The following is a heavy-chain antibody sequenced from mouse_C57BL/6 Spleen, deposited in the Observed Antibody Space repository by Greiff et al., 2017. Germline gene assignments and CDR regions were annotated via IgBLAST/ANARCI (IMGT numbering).Heavy chain of an antibody. CDR2: IDPANGNT. D-gene: IGHD1-1*01. J-gene: IGHJ1*03. CDR3: ARTTVVPPYWYCDV. CDR1: GFNIKNTY. V-gene: IGHV14-3*01. Sequence: VHVKQSVAELVRPGASVKLSCTASGFNIKNTYMHWVKQRPEQGLEWIGRIDPANGNTKYAPKFQGKATITADTSSNTAYLQLSSLTSEDTAIYYCARTTVVPPYWYCDVWGTGTTVTVSS.